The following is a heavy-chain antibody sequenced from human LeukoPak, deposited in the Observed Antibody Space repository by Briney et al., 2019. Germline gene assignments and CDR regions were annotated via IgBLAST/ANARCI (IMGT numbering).Heavy chain of an antibody. CDR3: ARLITGTTTAFDI. D-gene: IGHD1-7*01. CDR2: VYTSGST. CDR1: GGSISGYY. J-gene: IGHJ3*02. Sequence: SETLSLPCSVSGGSISGYYWTWIRQPAGKGLEWIGRVYTSGSTHYNPSLKTRLTMSVDTSKNQFSLKLSSVTAADTAVYYCARLITGTTTAFDIWGQGTMVTVSS. V-gene: IGHV4-4*07.